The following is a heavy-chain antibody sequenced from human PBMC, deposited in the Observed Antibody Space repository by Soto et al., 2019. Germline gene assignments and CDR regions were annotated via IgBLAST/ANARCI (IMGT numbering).Heavy chain of an antibody. CDR1: GFTFTRYG. CDR3: ARDGNLDTASKFYFDY. J-gene: IGHJ4*02. D-gene: IGHD5-18*01. V-gene: IGHV3-33*01. Sequence: GGSLRLSCAASGFTFTRYGFHWVRQAPGKGLEWVAVIWYDGSKKYYADSVKGRFTISRDDSTNTLYLQMNSLRAEDTALYYSARDGNLDTASKFYFDYWGQGTLVTVSS. CDR2: IWYDGSKK.